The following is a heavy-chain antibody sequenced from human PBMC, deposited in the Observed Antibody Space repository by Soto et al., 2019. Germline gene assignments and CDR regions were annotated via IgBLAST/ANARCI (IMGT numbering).Heavy chain of an antibody. D-gene: IGHD5-18*01. CDR2: ISYDGSNK. CDR1: GFTFSSYA. Sequence: QVQLVESGGGVVQPGRSLRLSCAASGFTFSSYAMHWVRQAPGKGLEWVAVISYDGSNKYYADSVKGRFTISRDNSKNTLYLQMNSLRAEDTAVYYCARDPNMVIRLKYGMDVWGQGTTVTVSS. V-gene: IGHV3-30-3*01. CDR3: ARDPNMVIRLKYGMDV. J-gene: IGHJ6*02.